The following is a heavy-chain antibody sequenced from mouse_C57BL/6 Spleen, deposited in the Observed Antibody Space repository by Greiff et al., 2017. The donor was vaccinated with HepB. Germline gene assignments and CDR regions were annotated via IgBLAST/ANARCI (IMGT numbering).Heavy chain of an antibody. J-gene: IGHJ3*01. CDR1: GYAFSSSW. Sequence: VQLQQSGPELVKPGASVKISCKASGYAFSSSWMNWVKQRPGKGLEWIGRIYPGDGDTNYNGKFKGKATLTADKSSSTAYMQLSSLTSEDSAVYFCARGGWLRASPWFAYWGQGTLVTVSA. CDR2: IYPGDGDT. CDR3: ARGGWLRASPWFAY. D-gene: IGHD1-1*02. V-gene: IGHV1-82*01.